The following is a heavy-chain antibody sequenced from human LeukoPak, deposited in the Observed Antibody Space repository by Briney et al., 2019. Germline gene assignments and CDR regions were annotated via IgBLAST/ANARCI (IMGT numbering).Heavy chain of an antibody. D-gene: IGHD2-2*01. J-gene: IGHJ3*02. V-gene: IGHV4-31*03. Sequence: SETLSLTCTVSSVSISSVGYYWSSIRQHPGRGLGWIGYIYYSGSTYYNPSLTSRVTISVDTYKNQFSLKLSSVTAADTAVYYCAREGPSSPDAFDIWGPGTMVTVSS. CDR3: AREGPSSPDAFDI. CDR2: IYYSGST. CDR1: SVSISSVGYY.